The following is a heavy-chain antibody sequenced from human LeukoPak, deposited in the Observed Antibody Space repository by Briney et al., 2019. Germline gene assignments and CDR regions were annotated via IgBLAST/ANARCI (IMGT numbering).Heavy chain of an antibody. D-gene: IGHD3-22*01. Sequence: SETLSLTCAVYGGSFSGYYWSWIRQPPGKGLEWIGEINHSGSTNYNPSLKSRVTISVDTSKNQFSLKLGSVTAADTAVYYCARNYYDSSGYYRYFDYWGQGTLVTVSS. V-gene: IGHV4-34*01. CDR3: ARNYYDSSGYYRYFDY. CDR1: GGSFSGYY. CDR2: INHSGST. J-gene: IGHJ4*02.